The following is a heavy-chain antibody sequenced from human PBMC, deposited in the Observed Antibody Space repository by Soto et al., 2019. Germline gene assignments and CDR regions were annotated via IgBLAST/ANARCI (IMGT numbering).Heavy chain of an antibody. Sequence: GESLKISCKGSGYSFTSYWIGWVRQMPGKGLEWMGIIYPGDSDTRYSPSFQGQVTISADKSISTAYLQWSSLKASDTAMYYCARQIVATRHKYYYYGMDVWGQGTTVTVSS. CDR1: GYSFTSYW. CDR2: IYPGDSDT. D-gene: IGHD5-12*01. V-gene: IGHV5-51*01. CDR3: ARQIVATRHKYYYYGMDV. J-gene: IGHJ6*02.